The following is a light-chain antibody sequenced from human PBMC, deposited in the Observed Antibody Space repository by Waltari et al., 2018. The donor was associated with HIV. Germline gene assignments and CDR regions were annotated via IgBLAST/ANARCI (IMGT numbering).Light chain of an antibody. CDR3: HQYKGSA. J-gene: IGKJ2*01. CDR2: KTS. V-gene: IGKV1-5*03. CDR1: QSTNKW. Sequence: DIQMTQSPSTLSASVGDRVTITCRASQSTNKWLAWYQHKPGQAPKLLIYKTSRLDSGVPSRFSGSGSGTEFTLTSSSLQPDDVATYYCHQYKGSAFGQGTKLEI.